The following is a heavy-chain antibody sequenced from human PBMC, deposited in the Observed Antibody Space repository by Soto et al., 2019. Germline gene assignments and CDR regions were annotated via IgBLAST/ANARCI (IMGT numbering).Heavy chain of an antibody. D-gene: IGHD5-18*01. J-gene: IGHJ5*02. Sequence: QVQLQESGPGLVKPSQTLSLTCTVSGGSISSGGYYWSWIRRHPGKGLEWIGYIYYSGSTYYNTSLKSRVTISVDTSKNQFSLKLSSVTAADTAVYYCARDSGYNYGNWFDPWGQGTLVTVSS. CDR3: ARDSGYNYGNWFDP. V-gene: IGHV4-31*03. CDR1: GGSISSGGYY. CDR2: IYYSGST.